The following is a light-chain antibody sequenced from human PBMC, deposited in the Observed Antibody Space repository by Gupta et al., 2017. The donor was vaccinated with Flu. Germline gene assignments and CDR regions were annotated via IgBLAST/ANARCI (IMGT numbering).Light chain of an antibody. J-gene: IGKJ5*01. V-gene: IGKV1-33*01. CDR2: DAS. Sequence: PSSLSASVGEGVTLTSRASRVLRCYFTCYEQRTQTARQLLIYDASNRDSGVPARFSGSGSGTDFTLKISRVEAEDVGVYYCKQNIHLPLTFGQGTQVEIK. CDR3: KQNIHLPLT. CDR1: RVLRCY.